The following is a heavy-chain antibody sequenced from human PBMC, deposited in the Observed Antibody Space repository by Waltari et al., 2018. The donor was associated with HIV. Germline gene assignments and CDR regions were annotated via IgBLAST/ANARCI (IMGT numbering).Heavy chain of an antibody. Sequence: EVQLVESGGGLVQPGGSLGLSCAASGFAFSASAMTWVRQAPGKGLGWVSYITSTSFTRYYADSVKGRFTISRDNAKNSLYLQMNSLRDEDTAVYFCARDRSSSGYYFDYWGQGTLVTVSS. J-gene: IGHJ4*02. CDR2: ITSTSFTR. CDR1: GFAFSASA. V-gene: IGHV3-48*02. D-gene: IGHD3-22*01. CDR3: ARDRSSSGYYFDY.